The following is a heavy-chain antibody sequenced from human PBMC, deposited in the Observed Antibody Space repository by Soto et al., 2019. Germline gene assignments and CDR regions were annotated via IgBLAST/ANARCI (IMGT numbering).Heavy chain of an antibody. J-gene: IGHJ4*02. Sequence: QVQLVESGGGVVQPGRSLRLSCAASGFTFSSYAMHWVRQAPGKGLEWVAVISYDGSNKYYADSVKGRFTISRDNSKNTLYMQRNRLRAEDTAVYYCARVCGRDGYNYVRVPTRFDYWGQGTLVTVSS. V-gene: IGHV3-30-3*01. CDR1: GFTFSSYA. D-gene: IGHD5-12*01. CDR3: ARVCGRDGYNYVRVPTRFDY. CDR2: ISYDGSNK.